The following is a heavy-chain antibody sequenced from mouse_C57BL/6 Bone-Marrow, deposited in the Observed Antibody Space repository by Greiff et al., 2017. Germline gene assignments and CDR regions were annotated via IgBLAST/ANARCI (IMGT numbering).Heavy chain of an antibody. CDR1: GFTFSDYG. V-gene: IGHV5-17*01. D-gene: IGHD2-5*01. CDR3: ARPAYYSNYLFYYFDY. Sequence: EVMLVESGGGLVKPGGSLKLSCAASGFTFSDYGMHWVRQAPEKGLEWVAYISSGSSTIYYADTVKGRFTISRDNAKHTLFLQMTSLRSEDTAMYYCARPAYYSNYLFYYFDYWGQGTTLTVSS. CDR2: ISSGSSTI. J-gene: IGHJ2*01.